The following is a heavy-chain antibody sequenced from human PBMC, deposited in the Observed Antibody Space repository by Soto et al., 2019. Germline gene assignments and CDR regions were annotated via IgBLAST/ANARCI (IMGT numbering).Heavy chain of an antibody. Sequence: SETLSLTCAVSSGSISSSNWWSWVRQPPGKGLEWIGEIYHSGSTNYNPSLKSRVTISVDKSKNQFSLKLSSVTAADTAVYYCARRRAVAGTSPKRYFDYWGQGTLVTVSS. V-gene: IGHV4-4*02. J-gene: IGHJ4*02. CDR2: IYHSGST. D-gene: IGHD6-19*01. CDR3: ARRRAVAGTSPKRYFDY. CDR1: SGSISSSNW.